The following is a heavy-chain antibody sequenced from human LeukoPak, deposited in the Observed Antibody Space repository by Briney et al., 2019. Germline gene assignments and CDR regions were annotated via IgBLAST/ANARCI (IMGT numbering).Heavy chain of an antibody. J-gene: IGHJ4*02. CDR1: GYTFTSYG. D-gene: IGHD3-22*01. V-gene: IGHV1-18*01. CDR3: ARPYYDSSAPPYDY. CDR2: ISAYNGNT. Sequence: ASVKVSCKASGYTFTSYGISWVRQAPGQGLEWMGWISAYNGNTNYAQKLQGRVTMTTDTSTSTAYMELRSLRSEFTAVYYCARPYYDSSAPPYDYWGQGTLVTASS.